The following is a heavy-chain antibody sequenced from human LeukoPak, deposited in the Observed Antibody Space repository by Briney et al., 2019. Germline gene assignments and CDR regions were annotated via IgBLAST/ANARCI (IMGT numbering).Heavy chain of an antibody. V-gene: IGHV3-15*01. Sequence: GGSLRLSCAASRFTFSNAWMNWVRQAPGKGLEWVGRIKRNVEGGTTDYAASVKGRFTISRDDSRNMVYLQMNSLTTQDTAVYYCNTEAPLAEETATIWDFWGQGALVIISS. CDR1: RFTFSNAW. CDR3: NTEAPLAEETATIWDF. J-gene: IGHJ4*02. CDR2: IKRNVEGGTT. D-gene: IGHD5-24*01.